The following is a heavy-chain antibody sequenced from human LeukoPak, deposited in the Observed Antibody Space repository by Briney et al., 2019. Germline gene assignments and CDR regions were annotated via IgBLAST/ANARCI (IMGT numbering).Heavy chain of an antibody. J-gene: IGHJ3*02. Sequence: SSETLSLTCTVSGGSISSYYWSWIRQPPGKGLEWIGYIYYSGSTNYNPSLKSRVTISVDTSKNQFSLKLSSVTAADTAVYYCARGRGRTSGRIAARHDAFDIWGQGTMVTVSS. CDR1: GGSISSYY. D-gene: IGHD6-6*01. CDR2: IYYSGST. V-gene: IGHV4-59*01. CDR3: ARGRGRTSGRIAARHDAFDI.